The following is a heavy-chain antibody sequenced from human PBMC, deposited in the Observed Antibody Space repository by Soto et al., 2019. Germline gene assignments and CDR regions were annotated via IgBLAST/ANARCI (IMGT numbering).Heavy chain of an antibody. Sequence: EVQLLESGGGLVQPGGSLRLSCAASGFTFSSYAMSWVRQAPGKGLEWVSAISGSGGSTYYADSVKGRFTISRDNSKNTLYLQMNSLRAEDTAVYYCAKDPISYAVLMVWGYYGMDVWGQGTTVTVSS. D-gene: IGHD2-8*01. CDR1: GFTFSSYA. V-gene: IGHV3-23*01. J-gene: IGHJ6*02. CDR3: AKDPISYAVLMVWGYYGMDV. CDR2: ISGSGGST.